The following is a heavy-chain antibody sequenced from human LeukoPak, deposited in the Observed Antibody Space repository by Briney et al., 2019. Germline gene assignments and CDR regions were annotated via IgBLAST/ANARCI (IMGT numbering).Heavy chain of an antibody. CDR3: AHFKGGSFDF. J-gene: IGHJ3*01. Sequence: SETLSLTCTVSGGSIISSSYSWGWIRQPPGKGLEWIANVYYSGNTYYNPSLKSRVTISVDTSKNQFSLKLTSVTAADTAVYYCAHFKGGSFDFWGQGTMVTVSS. D-gene: IGHD1-26*01. CDR2: VYYSGNT. CDR1: GGSIISSSYS. V-gene: IGHV4-39*01.